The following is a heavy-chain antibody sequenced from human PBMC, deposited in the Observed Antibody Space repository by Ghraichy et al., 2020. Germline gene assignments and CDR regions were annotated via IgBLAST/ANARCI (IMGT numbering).Heavy chain of an antibody. V-gene: IGHV3-11*01. CDR3: ARLWRDGLDENGYFDL. J-gene: IGHJ2*01. Sequence: GGSLRLSCAASGFNFDDYFMAWIRQAPGRGLEWLSYITISGRTKNYAGSVRCRFTISRDNGKSSMELEMKSLRDEDTAVYYCARLWRDGLDENGYFDLWGRGTPVVVSS. D-gene: IGHD5-24*01. CDR2: ITISGRTK. CDR1: GFNFDDYF.